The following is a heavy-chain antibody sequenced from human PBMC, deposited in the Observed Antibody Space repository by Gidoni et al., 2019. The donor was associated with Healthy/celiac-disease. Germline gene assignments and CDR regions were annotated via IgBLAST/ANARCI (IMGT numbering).Heavy chain of an antibody. CDR2: ISGSGGST. CDR1: GFPFSSYA. D-gene: IGHD1-26*01. Sequence: EVQLLESGGGVVQPGWALRLSCAASGFPFSSYAMSWVRQAPGQGLEWVAAISGSGGSTYYADSVKGRFTISRDNSKNTLYLQMNSLRAEDTAVYYCAKSANGIPGLGYFDLWGRGTLVTVSS. V-gene: IGHV3-23*01. J-gene: IGHJ2*01. CDR3: AKSANGIPGLGYFDL.